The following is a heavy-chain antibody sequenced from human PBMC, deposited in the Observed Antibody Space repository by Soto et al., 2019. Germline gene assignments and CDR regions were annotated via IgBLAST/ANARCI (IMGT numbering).Heavy chain of an antibody. Sequence: EVQLLESGGGLVQPGGSLSLSCAASGFTFSSYGMTWVRQAPGKGLEWVSFSSATGAGTYYADSVKGRFTISRDTSKNTLYLQMTSLRADDTAVYYCAKDRRAGGNYGFYSDFWGQGAVVIVSS. J-gene: IGHJ4*02. CDR1: GFTFSSYG. CDR3: AKDRRAGGNYGFYSDF. V-gene: IGHV3-23*01. CDR2: SSATGAGT. D-gene: IGHD1-7*01.